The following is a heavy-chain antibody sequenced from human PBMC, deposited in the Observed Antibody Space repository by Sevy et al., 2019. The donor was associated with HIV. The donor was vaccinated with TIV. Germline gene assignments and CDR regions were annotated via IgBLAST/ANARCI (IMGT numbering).Heavy chain of an antibody. CDR2: IRYDESEQ. J-gene: IGHJ4*02. Sequence: GGSLRLSCAASGFTFSTYGMHWVRHAPGKGLEWVAFIRYDESEQYCADSVKGRCTISRDNSKSTLYLRLSSLRDEDTAVYYCAKDPRPSHPITTFGGVDYFEYWGQGTLVTVSS. D-gene: IGHD3-3*01. CDR1: GFTFSTYG. V-gene: IGHV3-30*02. CDR3: AKDPRPSHPITTFGGVDYFEY.